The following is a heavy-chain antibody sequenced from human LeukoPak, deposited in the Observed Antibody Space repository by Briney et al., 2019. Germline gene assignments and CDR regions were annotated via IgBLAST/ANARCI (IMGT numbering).Heavy chain of an antibody. D-gene: IGHD3-22*01. J-gene: IGHJ4*02. Sequence: GGSLRLSCAASGFTFSSYDMHWVRQATGKGLEWVSAIGTAGDTYYPGSVKGRFTISRDNSKNTLYLQMNSLRAEDTAVYYCAKSGSSAYYDSSGYYYVYFDYWGQGTLVTVSS. CDR3: AKSGSSAYYDSSGYYYVYFDY. CDR2: IGTAGDT. V-gene: IGHV3-13*01. CDR1: GFTFSSYD.